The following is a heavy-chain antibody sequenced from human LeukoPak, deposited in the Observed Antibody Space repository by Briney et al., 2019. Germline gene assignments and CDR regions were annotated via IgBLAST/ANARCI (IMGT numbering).Heavy chain of an antibody. CDR3: ARDRSSTVTTGFWFDP. D-gene: IGHD4-11*01. J-gene: IGHJ5*02. CDR2: INPNSGGT. Sequence: ASVKVSCKASGGTFSSYTISWVRQAPGQGLEWMGRINPNSGGTNYAQKFQGRVTMTRDTSISTAYMELSRLRSDDTAVYYCARDRSSTVTTGFWFDPWGQGTLVTVSS. CDR1: GGTFSSYT. V-gene: IGHV1-2*02.